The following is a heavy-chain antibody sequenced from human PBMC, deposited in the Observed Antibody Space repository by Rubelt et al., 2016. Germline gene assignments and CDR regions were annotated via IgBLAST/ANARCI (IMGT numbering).Heavy chain of an antibody. CDR2: IIPVLPPA. CDR3: ASRYCSTTSCYHFDY. D-gene: IGHD2-2*01. J-gene: IGHJ4*02. V-gene: IGHV1-69*06. Sequence: APGQGLEWMGGIIPVLPPANYAQKFQGRVSITADKSTNTAYMELSSLTSEDTAVYYCASRYCSTTSCYHFDYWGQGTLVTVSS.